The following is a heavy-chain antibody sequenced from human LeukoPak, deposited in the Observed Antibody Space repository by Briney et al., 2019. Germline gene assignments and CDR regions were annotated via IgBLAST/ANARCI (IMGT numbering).Heavy chain of an antibody. Sequence: GGSLRLSCAASGFTFSSYGMHWVRQAPGKGLEWVAFIRYDGSNKYYADSVKGRFTISRDNSKNTLYLQMNSLRAEDTAVYYCAKDGRRNSGWYLYYFDYWGQGTLVTVSS. J-gene: IGHJ4*02. CDR2: IRYDGSNK. CDR3: AKDGRRNSGWYLYYFDY. D-gene: IGHD6-19*01. V-gene: IGHV3-30*02. CDR1: GFTFSSYG.